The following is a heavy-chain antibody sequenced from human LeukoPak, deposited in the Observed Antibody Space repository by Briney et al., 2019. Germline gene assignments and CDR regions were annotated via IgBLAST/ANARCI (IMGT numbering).Heavy chain of an antibody. J-gene: IGHJ6*03. Sequence: SETLSLTCSVYSGSFSGYYWSWIRQPPGKGLEWIGEINHSGSTNYNPSLKSRVTISVDTSKNQFSLKLSSVTAADTAVYYCARAAQRYGGRAGYYYYYMDVWGKGTTVTVSS. CDR2: INHSGST. CDR3: ARAAQRYGGRAGYYYYYMDV. V-gene: IGHV4-34*01. D-gene: IGHD6-19*01. CDR1: SGSFSGYY.